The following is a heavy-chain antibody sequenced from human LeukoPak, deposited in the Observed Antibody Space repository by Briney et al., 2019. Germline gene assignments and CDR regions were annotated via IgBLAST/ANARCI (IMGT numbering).Heavy chain of an antibody. D-gene: IGHD3-16*02. CDR1: GFTFSSYA. V-gene: IGHV3-23*01. Sequence: GGSLRLSCAASGFTFSSYAMSWVRQAPGKGLEWVSAISGSGGSTYYADSVKDRFTISRDNSKNTLYLQMNSLRAEDTAVYYCAKVPHLGGVIAAYYFDYWGQGTLVTVSS. CDR2: ISGSGGST. CDR3: AKVPHLGGVIAAYYFDY. J-gene: IGHJ4*02.